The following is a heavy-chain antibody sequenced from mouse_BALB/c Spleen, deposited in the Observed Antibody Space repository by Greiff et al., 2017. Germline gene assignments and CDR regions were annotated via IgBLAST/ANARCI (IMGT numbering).Heavy chain of an antibody. V-gene: IGHV8-12*01. Sequence: QVTLKESGPGILQPSQTLSLTCSFSGFSLSTSGMGVSWIRQPSGKGLEWLAHIYWDDDKRYNPSLKSRLTISKDTSSNQVFLKITSVDTADTATYYCARRARQRAMDYWGQGTSVTVSS. D-gene: IGHD3-1*01. J-gene: IGHJ4*01. CDR3: ARRARQRAMDY. CDR1: GFSLSTSGMG. CDR2: IYWDDDK.